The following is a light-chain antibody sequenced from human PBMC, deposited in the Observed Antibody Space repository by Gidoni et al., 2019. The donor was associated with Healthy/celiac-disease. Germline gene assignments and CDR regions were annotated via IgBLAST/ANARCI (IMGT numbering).Light chain of an antibody. CDR2: GAS. J-gene: IGKJ4*01. V-gene: IGKV3-15*01. Sequence: IVMTQSSATMSVSPGERATLPCRASPSVRSNLACYQQKTGQEPRRLIYGASTRATGTPARLSGSGAGREFTITISSRQYEDFAVDYCQQYNNWPPLTFGGGTKVEIK. CDR3: QQYNNWPPLT. CDR1: PSVRSN.